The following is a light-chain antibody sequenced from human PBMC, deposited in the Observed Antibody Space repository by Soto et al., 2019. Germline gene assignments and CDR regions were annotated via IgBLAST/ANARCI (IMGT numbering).Light chain of an antibody. CDR2: EGS. CDR1: SSDVGSYNL. J-gene: IGLJ1*01. CDR3: CSYTSTYV. V-gene: IGLV2-23*01. Sequence: QSALTQPASVSGSPGQSITISCTGTSSDVGSYNLVSWYQQHPGKAPKLMIYEGSKRPSGVSNRFSGSKSDNTASLTISGLQAEDEADYYCCSYTSTYVFGIGTKLTVL.